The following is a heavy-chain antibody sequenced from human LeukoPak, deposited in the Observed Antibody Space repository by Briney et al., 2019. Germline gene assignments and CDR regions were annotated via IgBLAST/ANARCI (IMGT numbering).Heavy chain of an antibody. V-gene: IGHV3-21*01. CDR3: ARGSYGSGIDY. Sequence: SGGSLRLSCAASGFTFSSYRMNWVRQAPGKGREWVSSISSSSSYIYYADSVKGRFTISRDNAKNSLYLQMNSLRAEDTAVYYCARGSYGSGIDYWGQGTLITVSS. CDR1: GFTFSSYR. J-gene: IGHJ4*02. CDR2: ISSSSSYI. D-gene: IGHD3-10*01.